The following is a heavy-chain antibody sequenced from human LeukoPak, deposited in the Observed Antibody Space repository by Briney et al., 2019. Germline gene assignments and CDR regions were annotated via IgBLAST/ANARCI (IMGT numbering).Heavy chain of an antibody. CDR3: ATQILLCHYY. V-gene: IGHV4-34*12. D-gene: IGHD2/OR15-2a*01. CDR1: GGSFSGYY. Sequence: PSETLSLTCAVYGGSFSGYYWSGLRQPPGKGLEGIGSTFYSGSTYYNPSLKSRVTISVDTSKNEFSLKLSSVTAADTAVYYCATQILLCHYYWGQGTLVTVSS. CDR2: TFYSGST. J-gene: IGHJ4*02.